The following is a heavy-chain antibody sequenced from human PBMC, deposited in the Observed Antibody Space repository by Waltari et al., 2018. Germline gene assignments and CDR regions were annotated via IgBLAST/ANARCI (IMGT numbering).Heavy chain of an antibody. CDR1: GYTFTSYD. J-gene: IGHJ4*02. D-gene: IGHD5-12*01. V-gene: IGHV1-8*03. CDR3: ARGSGYAGPSDY. CDR2: MNPNRGNT. Sequence: QVQLVQSGAEVKKPGASVKVSCTASGYTFTSYDINWVRQATGQGLEWMGWMNPNRGNTGYAQKFQGRVTITRNTSISTAYMELSSLRSEDTAVYYCARGSGYAGPSDYWGQGTLVTVSS.